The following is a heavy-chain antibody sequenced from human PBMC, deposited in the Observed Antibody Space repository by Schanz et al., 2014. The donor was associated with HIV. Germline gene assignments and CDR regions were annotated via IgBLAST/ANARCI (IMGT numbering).Heavy chain of an antibody. Sequence: QVQLVQSGAEVEKPGASAKVSCKASGYSFTGYYIHWVRQAPGQGLEWMGWINPTNGKTYYTQKFRGRVTMSRDASINTASLEVNRLMSADTAVYYCARNQFQMLPFDYWGQGTLVIVSS. CDR2: INPTNGKT. CDR3: ARNQFQMLPFDY. D-gene: IGHD2-15*01. J-gene: IGHJ4*02. V-gene: IGHV1-2*02. CDR1: GYSFTGYY.